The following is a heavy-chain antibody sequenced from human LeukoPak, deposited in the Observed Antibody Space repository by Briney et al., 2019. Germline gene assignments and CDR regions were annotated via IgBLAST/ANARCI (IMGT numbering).Heavy chain of an antibody. Sequence: GESLKISCNGSGYSFTSYWIGCVRHMPGKGLEWMGIIYPGDSDTRYSPSFQDQVTISADKSISTAYLQWSSLKASDTPMYYCARHRAIGVRGVPWVGPNWFDAGAREPWSPSP. CDR2: IYPGDSDT. J-gene: IGHJ5*02. D-gene: IGHD3-10*01. V-gene: IGHV5-51*01. CDR3: ARHRAIGVRGVPWVGPNWFDA. CDR1: GYSFTSYW.